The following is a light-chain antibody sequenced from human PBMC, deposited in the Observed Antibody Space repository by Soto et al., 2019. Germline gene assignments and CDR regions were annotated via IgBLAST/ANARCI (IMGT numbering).Light chain of an antibody. J-gene: IGKJ5*01. V-gene: IGKV3-15*01. CDR2: DTS. CDR3: QQYNNWPPIT. CDR1: QSVSIK. Sequence: ILMTQAPATLSLSPAETATLSCMSSQSVSIKLAWYQQKPGQAPRLLIYDTSTRATGIPARFSGSGSGTEFTLTISSLQSEDFAVYYCQQYNNWPPITFGQGTRLEI.